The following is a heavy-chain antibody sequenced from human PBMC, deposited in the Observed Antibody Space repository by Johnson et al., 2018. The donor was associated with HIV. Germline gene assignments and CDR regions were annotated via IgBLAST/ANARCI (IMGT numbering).Heavy chain of an antibody. CDR1: GFSVSSDY. CDR3: ASEIYRPRPSSSWYVGAFDI. V-gene: IGHV3-30-3*01. Sequence: QVQLVESGGGLVQPGGSLRLSCVASGFSVSSDYMSWVRQAPGKGLEWVAVISYDGSNKYYADSVKGRFTISRDNSKNTLYLQMNSLRAEDTAVYYCASEIYRPRPSSSWYVGAFDIWGQGTMVTVSS. D-gene: IGHD6-13*01. J-gene: IGHJ3*02. CDR2: ISYDGSNK.